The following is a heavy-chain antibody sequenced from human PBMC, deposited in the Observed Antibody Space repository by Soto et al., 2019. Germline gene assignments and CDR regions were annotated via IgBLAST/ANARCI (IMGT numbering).Heavy chain of an antibody. CDR3: ARGDATKIVVTTYYGMDV. D-gene: IGHD4-17*01. Sequence: QVQLVQSGAEVMKPGSSVKVSCKASGGSLSNYGISWVRQAPGQGLEWMGGIIPVFGTANYAQKFQGRVTITADESTSIVYMDVTSLRSEDTAVYYCARGDATKIVVTTYYGMDVWGQGTTVTVSS. J-gene: IGHJ6*02. V-gene: IGHV1-69*12. CDR2: IIPVFGTA. CDR1: GGSLSNYG.